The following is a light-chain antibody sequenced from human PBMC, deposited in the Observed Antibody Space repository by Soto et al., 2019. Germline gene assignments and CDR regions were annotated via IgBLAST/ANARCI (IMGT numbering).Light chain of an antibody. J-gene: IGKJ4*01. V-gene: IGKV3-11*01. CDR2: DAS. Sequence: DIVLTQSPGTVSLSPGERASLSCRASQNVDTFLAWYQQKPGQPPRLLMYDASRRMTGVPARFSGSGSGTDFTLTITSLEPEDVAVYYCQQRYNWPVTFGAGTRVEI. CDR3: QQRYNWPVT. CDR1: QNVDTF.